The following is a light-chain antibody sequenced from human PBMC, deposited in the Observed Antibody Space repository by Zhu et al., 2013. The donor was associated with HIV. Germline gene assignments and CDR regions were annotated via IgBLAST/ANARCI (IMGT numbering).Light chain of an antibody. CDR3: QHVNSNAA. V-gene: IGKV1-9*01. CDR1: QRISTF. J-gene: IGKJ3*01. CDR2: SAS. Sequence: DIQLTQSPSFLSASVGDRVTITCRASQRISTFLAWYQQKPGKAPQLLIYSASTLEGGVPSRFGGRGSGTEFTLTITSLQPDDFATYYCQHVNSNAAFGPGTKVDV.